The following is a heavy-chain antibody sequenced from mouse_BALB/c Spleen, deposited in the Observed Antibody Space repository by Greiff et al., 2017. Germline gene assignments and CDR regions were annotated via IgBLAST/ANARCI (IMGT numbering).Heavy chain of an antibody. V-gene: IGHV5-9-4*01. CDR1: GFTFSSYA. Sequence: VESGGGLVKPGGSLKLSCAASGFTFSSYAMSWVRQSPEKRLEWVAEISSGGSYTYYPDTVTGRFTISRDNAKNTLYLEMSSLRSEDTAMYYCARERDPQSLFAYWGQGTLVTVSA. CDR2: ISSGGSYT. CDR3: ARERDPQSLFAY. D-gene: IGHD3-2*02. J-gene: IGHJ3*01.